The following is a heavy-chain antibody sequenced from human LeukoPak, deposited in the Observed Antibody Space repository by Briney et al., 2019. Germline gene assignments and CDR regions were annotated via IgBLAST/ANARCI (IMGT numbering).Heavy chain of an antibody. D-gene: IGHD6-13*01. CDR2: INHSGST. Sequence: PSETLSLTCAVYGGSFSGYYWSWIRQPPGKGLEWIGEINHSGSTNYNPSLKSRVTISVDTSKNQSSLKLSSVTAADTAVYYCARGPGAIAAAGIMGAFDYWGQGTLVTVSS. CDR3: ARGPGAIAAAGIMGAFDY. V-gene: IGHV4-34*01. J-gene: IGHJ4*02. CDR1: GGSFSGYY.